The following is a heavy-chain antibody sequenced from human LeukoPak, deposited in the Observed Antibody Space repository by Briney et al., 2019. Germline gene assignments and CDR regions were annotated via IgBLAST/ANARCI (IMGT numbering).Heavy chain of an antibody. D-gene: IGHD3-10*01. J-gene: IGHJ4*02. Sequence: PSETLSLTCTVSGYSISSGYYWSWIRQPPGQGLEWIGEINHSGSTNYNPSLKSRVTISVDTSKNHFSLKLSSVTAAGTAVYYCARGENLYYYGSGRKYYFDYWGQGTLVTVSS. V-gene: IGHV4-38-2*02. CDR1: GYSISSGYY. CDR2: INHSGST. CDR3: ARGENLYYYGSGRKYYFDY.